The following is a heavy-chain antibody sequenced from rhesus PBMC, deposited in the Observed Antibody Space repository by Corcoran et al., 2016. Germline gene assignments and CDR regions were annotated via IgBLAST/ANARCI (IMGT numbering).Heavy chain of an antibody. V-gene: IGHV4-73*01. D-gene: IGHD6S26*01. J-gene: IGHJ5-2*01. CDR3: ARGASGWSDNSLDV. Sequence: QVKLQQWGEGLMKPSETLSLTCAVYGGSISGCYFWTWIRRAPGKGLEWIGNIDGNSATTNYSPTLKNRVTISKDTFKNQLSLRLYSVTAADTAAYYCARGASGWSDNSLDVWGPGVLVTVSS. CDR2: IDGNSATT. CDR1: GGSISGCYF.